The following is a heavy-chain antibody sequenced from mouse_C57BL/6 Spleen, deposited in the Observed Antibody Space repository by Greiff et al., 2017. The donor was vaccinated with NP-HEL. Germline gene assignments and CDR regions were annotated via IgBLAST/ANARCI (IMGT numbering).Heavy chain of an antibody. CDR1: GYTFTDYN. V-gene: IGHV1-22*01. Sequence: EVQLQESGPELVKPGASVKMSCKASGYTFTDYNMHWVKQSHGKSLEWIGYINPNNGGTSYNQKCKGKATLTVNKSSSTAYMELRSLTSEDSAVYYCARLTYYGSSYGYFDVWGTGTTVTVSS. D-gene: IGHD1-1*01. J-gene: IGHJ1*03. CDR2: INPNNGGT. CDR3: ARLTYYGSSYGYFDV.